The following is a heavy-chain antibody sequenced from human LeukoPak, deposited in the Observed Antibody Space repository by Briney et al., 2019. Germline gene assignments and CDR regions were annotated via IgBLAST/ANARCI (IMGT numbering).Heavy chain of an antibody. J-gene: IGHJ5*02. Sequence: SETLSLTCIVSGYFISSGYYWGWIRQSPGKGLEWIGSIYHSGSTNYNPSLKSRVTISLDTTKNQFSLNVTSVTAADTAVYYCARGNPVAKNWFDPWGQGTLVTVSS. CDR2: IYHSGST. CDR3: ARGNPVAKNWFDP. V-gene: IGHV4-38-2*02. CDR1: GYFISSGYY. D-gene: IGHD1-14*01.